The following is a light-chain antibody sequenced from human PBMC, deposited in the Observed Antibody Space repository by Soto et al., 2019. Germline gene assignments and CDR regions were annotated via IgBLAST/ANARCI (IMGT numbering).Light chain of an antibody. CDR2: SAS. V-gene: IGKV3-15*01. CDR3: QQGHNWPLT. CDR1: QSISPE. Sequence: EIVMTQSPATLSVSPGERATLSCRASQSISPELAWYQQKPGQPPRLLLYSASTRATGVPARFTGSGSGSEFTLTISWLQSEDFAVYYCQQGHNWPLTFGQGTRLEI. J-gene: IGKJ2*01.